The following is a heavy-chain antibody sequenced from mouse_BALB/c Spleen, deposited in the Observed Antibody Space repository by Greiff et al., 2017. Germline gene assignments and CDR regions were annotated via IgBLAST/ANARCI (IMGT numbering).Heavy chain of an antibody. D-gene: IGHD2-4*01. CDR2: IYPGDGDT. CDR1: GYAFSSYW. J-gene: IGHJ2*01. Sequence: LVESGAELVRPGSSVKISCKASGYAFSSYWMNWVKQRPGQGLEWIGQIYPGDGDTNYNGKFKGKATLTADKSSSTAYMQLSSLTSEDSAVYFCARNYDYGGSGYWGQGTTLTVSS. CDR3: ARNYDYGGSGY. V-gene: IGHV1-80*01.